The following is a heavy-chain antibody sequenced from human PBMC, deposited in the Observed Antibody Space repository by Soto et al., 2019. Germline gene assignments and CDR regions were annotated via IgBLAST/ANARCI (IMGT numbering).Heavy chain of an antibody. CDR1: GGFISSGIYS. D-gene: IGHD2-8*01. CDR2: FYYSGST. Sequence: SATFSLTSTVSGGFISSGIYSWGLIRQPPWKGLEGIGTFYYSGSTCDNPSLKSRVNISVDTSKNQFSLKVSSMTAADTAVYYCARLGGYCTTSCYGCYGMDVWGQGTTVT. CDR3: ARLGGYCTTSCYGCYGMDV. J-gene: IGHJ6*02. V-gene: IGHV4-39*01.